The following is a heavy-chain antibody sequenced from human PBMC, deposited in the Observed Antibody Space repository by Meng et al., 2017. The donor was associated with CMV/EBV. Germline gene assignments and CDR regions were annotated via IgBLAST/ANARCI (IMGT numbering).Heavy chain of an antibody. CDR3: ARDIPLARASAAIAPRKIYYGMDV. Sequence: GGSLRLSCAASGFTFSSYAMSWVRQAPGKGLEWVSAISGSGGSTYYADSVKGRFTISRDNSKNTLYLQMNSLRAEDTAVYYCARDIPLARASAAIAPRKIYYGMDVWGQGTTVTVSS. D-gene: IGHD2-2*02. CDR1: GFTFSSYA. V-gene: IGHV3-23*01. CDR2: ISGSGGST. J-gene: IGHJ6*02.